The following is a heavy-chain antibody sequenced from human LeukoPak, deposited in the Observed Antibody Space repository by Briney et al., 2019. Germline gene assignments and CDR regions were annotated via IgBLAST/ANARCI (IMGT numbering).Heavy chain of an antibody. V-gene: IGHV4-59*12. CDR1: GGSISNYY. Sequence: SETLSLTCTVSGGSISNYYWSWVRQPPGKGLEWIGYISYSGSTNYNPSLKSRVTISVDTSKNQFSLKLSSVTAADTAVYYCAGSNHYYDSSGYKYYFDYWGQGTLVTVSS. J-gene: IGHJ4*02. CDR3: AGSNHYYDSSGYKYYFDY. CDR2: ISYSGST. D-gene: IGHD3-22*01.